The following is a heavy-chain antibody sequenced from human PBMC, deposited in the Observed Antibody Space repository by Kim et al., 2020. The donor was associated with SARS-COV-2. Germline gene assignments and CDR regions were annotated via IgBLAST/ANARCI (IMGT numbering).Heavy chain of an antibody. CDR3: ARWGYYEARYGMDV. J-gene: IGHJ6*02. D-gene: IGHD3-3*01. CDR2: ISSSSYT. Sequence: GGSLRLSCAASGFTFSDYYMSWIRQAPGKGLEWVSYISSSSYTNYADSVKGRFTISRDNAKNSLYLQMNSLRAEDTAVYYCARWGYYEARYGMDVWGQGTTVTVSS. V-gene: IGHV3-11*06. CDR1: GFTFSDYY.